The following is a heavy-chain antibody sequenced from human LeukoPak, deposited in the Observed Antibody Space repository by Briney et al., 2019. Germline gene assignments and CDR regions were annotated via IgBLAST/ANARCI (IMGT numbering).Heavy chain of an antibody. CDR3: VRAMTTGPNLFDY. Sequence: GQSLRLSCAASGFTFNSHWMHWARQAPGKGLVWVSRINGDETSTAYADSVKGRFTISRDNAKNTLYLQMNSLRADDTAVYYCVRAMTTGPNLFDYWGQGTLVTVSS. V-gene: IGHV3-74*01. CDR1: GFTFNSHW. J-gene: IGHJ4*02. D-gene: IGHD4-17*01. CDR2: INGDETST.